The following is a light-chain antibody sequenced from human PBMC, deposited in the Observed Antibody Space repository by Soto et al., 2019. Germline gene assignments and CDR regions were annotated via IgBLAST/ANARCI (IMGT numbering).Light chain of an antibody. CDR2: EVS. Sequence: SLLTQPPPPSGAPGQSVTLSLPRTNSEVGAYNYVSWYQQLPGKAPKLIIYEVSKRPSGVPDRFSGSKSGNTASLTVSGLQAEDEADYHCSSYAGSNNHYVFGTGTKVTVL. CDR3: SSYAGSNNHYV. J-gene: IGLJ1*01. CDR1: NSEVGAYNY. V-gene: IGLV2-8*01.